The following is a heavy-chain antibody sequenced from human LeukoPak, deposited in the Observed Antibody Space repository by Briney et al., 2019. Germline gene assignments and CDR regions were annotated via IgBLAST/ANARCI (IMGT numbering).Heavy chain of an antibody. V-gene: IGHV1-18*01. CDR2: VVGHNGHT. D-gene: IGHD3-3*01. CDR3: ATVGRLHYVLED. Sequence: GASVKVSCKTSGHTFPKNGIAWVRQALGQGLEWMGWVVGHNGHTKYAQRFQGRVIMTTDTSTSTAYMELRSLKSDDTAIYYCATVGRLHYVLEDWGQGTLVTVSS. CDR1: GHTFPKNG. J-gene: IGHJ4*02.